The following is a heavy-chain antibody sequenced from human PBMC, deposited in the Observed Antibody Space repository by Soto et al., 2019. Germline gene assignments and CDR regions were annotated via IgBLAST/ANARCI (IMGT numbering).Heavy chain of an antibody. CDR3: ARTQMNDYGDYDTFDI. Sequence: QVTLKESGPVLVKPTETLTLTCTVSGFSLSNARMGVSWIRQPPGKALEWLAHIFSNDEKSYSTSLKSRLTISKDTSKSQVVLTMTNMGPVDTATYYCARTQMNDYGDYDTFDIWGQGTMVTVSS. CDR2: IFSNDEK. J-gene: IGHJ3*02. CDR1: GFSLSNARMG. V-gene: IGHV2-26*01. D-gene: IGHD4-17*01.